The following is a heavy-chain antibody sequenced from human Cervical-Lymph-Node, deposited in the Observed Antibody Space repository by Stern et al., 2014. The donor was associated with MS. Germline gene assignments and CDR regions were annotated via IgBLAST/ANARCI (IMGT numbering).Heavy chain of an antibody. CDR3: ARDTSSPERSDW. CDR1: GFTVSRAY. V-gene: IGHV3-53*01. J-gene: IGHJ4*02. D-gene: IGHD1-1*01. CDR2: IPHFGST. Sequence: EVQLVESGGGVIQQGGSPRLSCTASGFTVSRAYMTWVRQAPGKGRERVSFIPHFGSTFYTYSVKGRFTISRADSKNTVYLHMTSLRADDTAMYYCARDTSSPERSDWWGQGTLVTVSS.